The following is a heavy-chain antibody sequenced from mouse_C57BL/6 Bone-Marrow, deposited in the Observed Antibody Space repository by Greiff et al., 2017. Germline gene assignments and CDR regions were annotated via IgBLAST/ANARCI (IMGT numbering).Heavy chain of an antibody. V-gene: IGHV5-16*01. CDR2: INYDGSST. Sequence: EVKLVESEGGLVQPGSSMKLSCTASGFTFSDYYMAWVRQVPEKGLEWVANINYDGSSTYYLDSLKSRFIISRDNAKNILYLQMSSLKSEDTATYYCARDREATVVATSYWYFDVWGTGTTVTVSS. J-gene: IGHJ1*03. CDR3: ARDREATVVATSYWYFDV. D-gene: IGHD1-1*01. CDR1: GFTFSDYY.